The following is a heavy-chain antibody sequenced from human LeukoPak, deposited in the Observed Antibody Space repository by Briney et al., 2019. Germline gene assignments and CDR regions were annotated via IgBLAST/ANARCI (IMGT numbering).Heavy chain of an antibody. Sequence: GGSLRLSCAASGFTFSSYWMHWVRQAPGKGLVWVSRINSDGSTTSYADSVKGRFTISRDNAKNSLYLQMNSLRAEDTALYYCARSPIGRIAVAGTSFFDYWGQGTLVTVSS. CDR1: GFTFSSYW. J-gene: IGHJ4*02. CDR3: ARSPIGRIAVAGTSFFDY. D-gene: IGHD6-19*01. CDR2: INSDGSTT. V-gene: IGHV3-74*01.